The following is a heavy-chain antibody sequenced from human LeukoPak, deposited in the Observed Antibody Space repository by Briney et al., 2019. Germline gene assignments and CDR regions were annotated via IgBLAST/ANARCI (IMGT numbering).Heavy chain of an antibody. D-gene: IGHD2-2*01. CDR2: ISSSGSGDNT. V-gene: IGHV3-23*01. CDR1: GVTLSTYA. CDR3: AKDLGHCSSISCYFDY. J-gene: IGHJ4*02. Sequence: PGGSLRLSCAASGVTLSTYAMSWARQAPGKGLEWVSGISSSGSGDNTYYADSVKGRFTISRDNSKNTLYLQMNSLRAEDTAVFYCAKDLGHCSSISCYFDYWGQGTLVTVSS.